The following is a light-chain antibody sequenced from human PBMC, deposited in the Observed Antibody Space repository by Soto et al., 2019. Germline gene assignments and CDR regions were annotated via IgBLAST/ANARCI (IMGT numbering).Light chain of an antibody. CDR3: SSYTSSRV. CDR1: SSDVGGYNY. Sequence: QPALTQPASVSGSPGQSITISCTGTSSDVGGYNYVSWYQQHPGKAPKLMIYDVSNRPSGVSNRFSGSKSGNTASLTISGLQAEDEADYYCSSYTSSRVFGGGTKLTVL. CDR2: DVS. V-gene: IGLV2-14*01. J-gene: IGLJ3*02.